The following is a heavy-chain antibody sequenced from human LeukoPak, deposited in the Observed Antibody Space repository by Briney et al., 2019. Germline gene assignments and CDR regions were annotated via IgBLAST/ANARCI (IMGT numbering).Heavy chain of an antibody. CDR1: GFTFSSYS. J-gene: IGHJ4*02. Sequence: GGSLRLSCAASGFTFSSYSMNWVRQASGKGLEWVGRIRSKANSYATAYAASVKGRFTISRDDSKNTAYLQMNSLKTEDTAVYYCTQGVAAAGTGYWGQGTLVTVSS. CDR3: TQGVAAAGTGY. V-gene: IGHV3-73*01. D-gene: IGHD6-13*01. CDR2: IRSKANSYAT.